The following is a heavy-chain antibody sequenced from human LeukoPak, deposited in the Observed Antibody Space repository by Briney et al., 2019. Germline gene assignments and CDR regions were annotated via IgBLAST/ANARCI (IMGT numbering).Heavy chain of an antibody. D-gene: IGHD6-19*01. J-gene: IGHJ6*03. CDR1: GFTFSSYW. V-gene: IGHV3-74*01. CDR3: ARDTAVVGYYYMDV. Sequence: GGSLRLSCAASGFTFSSYWMHWVRQAPGKGLVWVSRINTDGGSTNYADSVKGRFTISRDNAKNTLYLQMSSLRADDTAVYYCARDTAVVGYYYMDVWGKGATVTVSS. CDR2: INTDGGST.